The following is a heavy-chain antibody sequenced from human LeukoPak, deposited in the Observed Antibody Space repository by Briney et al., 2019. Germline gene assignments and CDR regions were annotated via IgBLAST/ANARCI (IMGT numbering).Heavy chain of an antibody. CDR3: ARAWECSRSLGHYYYYMDV. J-gene: IGHJ6*03. Sequence: GGSLRLSCAASGFTFSSYEMNWVRQAPGKGLEWVSYISSSGSTIYYADSVKGRFTISRDNAKNSLYLQINSLRAEDTAVYYCARAWECSRSLGHYYYYMDVWGKGTTVTVSS. CDR2: ISSSGSTI. CDR1: GFTFSSYE. V-gene: IGHV3-48*03. D-gene: IGHD6-6*01.